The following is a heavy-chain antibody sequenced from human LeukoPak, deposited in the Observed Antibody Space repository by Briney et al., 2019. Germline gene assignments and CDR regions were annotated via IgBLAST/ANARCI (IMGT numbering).Heavy chain of an antibody. CDR2: INWSGGST. V-gene: IGHV3-20*04. D-gene: IGHD4-17*01. CDR3: ARAAVDDYGSHGDPRLYQCYHLDV. J-gene: IGHJ6*03. Sequence: GGSLRLSCAASGFSFSDYGMSWVRQAPGKGLEWVSGINWSGGSTDYADSVKGRFTVSRDNARISLSLQMNNLRAEDTALYYCARAAVDDYGSHGDPRLYQCYHLDVWGKGTTVIVSS. CDR1: GFSFSDYG.